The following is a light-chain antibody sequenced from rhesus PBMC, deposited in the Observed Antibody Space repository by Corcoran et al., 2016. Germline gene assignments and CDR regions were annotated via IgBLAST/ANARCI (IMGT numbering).Light chain of an antibody. V-gene: IGKV1-22*01. CDR1: QGISSW. Sequence: DIQMTQSPSSLSASVGDTVTITCRASQGISSWLAWYQQKPGKAPKLLIYKASSLQSGVPSRFSGSGSGTDFTLPISSLQSEDFATYYCQQCSSRPPITFGPGTKLDIK. CDR3: QQCSSRPPIT. J-gene: IGKJ3*01. CDR2: KAS.